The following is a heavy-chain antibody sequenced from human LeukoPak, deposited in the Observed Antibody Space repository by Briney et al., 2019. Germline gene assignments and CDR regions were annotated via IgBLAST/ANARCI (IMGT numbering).Heavy chain of an antibody. CDR1: GYTFSNYC. CDR3: AKDPRNILTGDYDDFDI. D-gene: IGHD3-9*01. J-gene: IGHJ3*02. V-gene: IGHV1-46*01. CDR2: LNPTYDIL. Sequence: ASVKLSCKASGYTFSNYCMHWVRQAPGQGLEWMGILNPTYDILIYAQTFEGRVTMTRDMSTSTVYMKLSTLTSDDTAVYFCAKDPRNILTGDYDDFDIWGQGTMVIVSS.